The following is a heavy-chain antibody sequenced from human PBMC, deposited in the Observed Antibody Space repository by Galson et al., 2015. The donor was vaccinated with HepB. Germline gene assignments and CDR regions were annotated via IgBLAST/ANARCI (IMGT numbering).Heavy chain of an antibody. D-gene: IGHD5-24*01. CDR1: GDSVSGGNYH. V-gene: IGHV4-61*01. Sequence: LTCTVSGDSVSGGNYHWSWIRQPPGKGLEWIGYMYYGGSTNYNPSLKSRVSISVDTSKNQFSLRLSSVTAADTAVYYCARDRGRRRDGLSRWFDPWGQGTLVTVSS. J-gene: IGHJ5*02. CDR3: ARDRGRRRDGLSRWFDP. CDR2: MYYGGST.